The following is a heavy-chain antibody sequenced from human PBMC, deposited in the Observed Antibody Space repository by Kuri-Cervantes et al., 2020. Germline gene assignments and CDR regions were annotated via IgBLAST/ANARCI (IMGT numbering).Heavy chain of an antibody. D-gene: IGHD2-2*01. V-gene: IGHV1-69*06. CDR3: ARSGDIVVVPAADYYYYYMDV. Sequence: LVKVSCKASRGTFSSYAISWVRQAPGQGLEWMGGIIPIFGTANYAQKFQGRVTITADKSTSTAYMELSSLRSEDTAVYYCARSGDIVVVPAADYYYYYMDVWGKGTTVTVSS. CDR1: RGTFSSYA. J-gene: IGHJ6*03. CDR2: IIPIFGTA.